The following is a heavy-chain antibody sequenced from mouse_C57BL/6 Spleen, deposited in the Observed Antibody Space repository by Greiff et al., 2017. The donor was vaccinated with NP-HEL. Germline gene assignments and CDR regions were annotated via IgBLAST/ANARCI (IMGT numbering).Heavy chain of an antibody. CDR1: GFTFSDYG. V-gene: IGHV5-17*01. J-gene: IGHJ2*01. Sequence: EVKVVESGGGLVKPGGSLKLSCAASGFTFSDYGMHWVRQAPEKGLEWVAYISSGSSTIYYADTVKGRFTISRDNAKNTLFLQMTSLRSEDSAMYYYARRPLTYYFDYWGQGTTLTVSS. CDR2: ISSGSSTI. CDR3: ARRPLTYYFDY.